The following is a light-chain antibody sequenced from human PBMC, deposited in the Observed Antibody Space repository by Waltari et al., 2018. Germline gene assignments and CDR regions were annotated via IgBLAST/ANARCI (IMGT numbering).Light chain of an antibody. Sequence: DIVLTQSPATLSLSPGDRATLSCRASQNVNNYLAWFQQKPGQAPRLLIYDVSTRATGIPSRFTGSGSRIDFTLSISSVEPEDVAVYYCQQRSTWPLTFGGGTQVEIK. CDR3: QQRSTWPLT. V-gene: IGKV3-11*01. CDR2: DVS. CDR1: QNVNNY. J-gene: IGKJ4*01.